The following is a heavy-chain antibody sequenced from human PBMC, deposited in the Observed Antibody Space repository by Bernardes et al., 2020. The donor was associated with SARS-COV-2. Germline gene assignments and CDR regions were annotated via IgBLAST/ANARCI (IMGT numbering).Heavy chain of an antibody. Sequence: GGSLRLSCAASGFTFSSHAMSWVRQAPGKGLEWVSATSGGGGSTYYADSVKGRFTISRDNSKNTLYLQMNSLRAEDTAVYYCARRPLTGHHFDYWGQGTLVTVSS. D-gene: IGHD3-9*01. CDR2: TSGGGGST. J-gene: IGHJ4*02. V-gene: IGHV3-23*01. CDR3: ARRPLTGHHFDY. CDR1: GFTFSSHA.